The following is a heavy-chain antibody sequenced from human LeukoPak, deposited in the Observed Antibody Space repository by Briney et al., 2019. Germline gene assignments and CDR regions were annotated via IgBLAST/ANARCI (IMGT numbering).Heavy chain of an antibody. J-gene: IGHJ4*02. V-gene: IGHV3-74*01. CDR3: ATLTTVTTEVAN. CDR2: INSDGSST. D-gene: IGHD4-17*01. CDR1: GFTFSSYW. Sequence: GASLRLSCAASGFTFSSYWMHWVRQAPGKGLVWVSRINSDGSSTSYADSVKGRFTISRDNAKNTLYLQMNSLRAEDTAVYYCATLTTVTTEVANWGQGTLVTVSS.